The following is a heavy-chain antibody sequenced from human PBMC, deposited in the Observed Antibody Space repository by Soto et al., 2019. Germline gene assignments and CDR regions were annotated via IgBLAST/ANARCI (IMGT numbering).Heavy chain of an antibody. D-gene: IGHD3-10*01. V-gene: IGHV1-46*01. CDR1: GYTFTSYY. CDR3: ARDWDLNFYGSGSFPRTHETYNWFDP. CDR2: INPSGGST. Sequence: GASVKVSCKASGYTFTSYYMHWVRQAPGQGLEWMGIINPSGGSTSYAQKFQGRVTMTRDTSTSTVYMELSSLRSEDTAVYYCARDWDLNFYGSGSFPRTHETYNWFDPWGQGTLVTVSS. J-gene: IGHJ5*02.